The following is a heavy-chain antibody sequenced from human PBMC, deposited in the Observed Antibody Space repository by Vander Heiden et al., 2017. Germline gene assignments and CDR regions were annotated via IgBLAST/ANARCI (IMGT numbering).Heavy chain of an antibody. CDR3: AREFYDYVWGSYRYTLDY. J-gene: IGHJ4*02. CDR2: ISYDGSNK. CDR1: GFSFSSYA. Sequence: QVQLVESGGGVVQPGRSLRLSCAASGFSFSSYAMHWVRQAPGKGLEWVAVISYDGSNKYYADSVKGRFTISRDNSKNTLYLQMNSLRAEETAVYYCAREFYDYVWGSYRYTLDYWGQGTLVADSS. D-gene: IGHD3-16*02. V-gene: IGHV3-30-3*01.